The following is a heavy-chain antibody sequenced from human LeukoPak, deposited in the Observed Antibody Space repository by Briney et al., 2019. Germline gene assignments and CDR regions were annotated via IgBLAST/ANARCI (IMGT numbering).Heavy chain of an antibody. J-gene: IGHJ4*02. CDR3: ARVSVVTADFDY. CDR1: GDSISSTSDY. V-gene: IGHV4-39*07. CDR2: LYYSGRI. D-gene: IGHD4-23*01. Sequence: PSETLSLTCTVSGDSISSTSDYWGWIRQPPGKGLEWIGSLYYSGRIYYNPSLKSRVTISLDTSRNQFSLKLSSLPAADTAVYYCARVSVVTADFDYWGQGTLVTVSS.